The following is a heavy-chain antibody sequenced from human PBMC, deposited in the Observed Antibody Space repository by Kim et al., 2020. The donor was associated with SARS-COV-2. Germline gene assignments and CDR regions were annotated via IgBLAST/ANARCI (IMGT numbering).Heavy chain of an antibody. CDR2: IYYSGST. CDR1: GGSISSSSYY. CDR3: ARGGYYGSGSQSSFGFDP. Sequence: SETLSLTCTVSGGSISSSSYYWGWIRQPPGKGLEWIGSIYYSGSTYYNPSLKSRVTISVDTSKNQFSLKLSSVTAADTAVYYCARGGYYGSGSQSSFGFDPWGQGTLVTVSS. V-gene: IGHV4-39*01. J-gene: IGHJ5*02. D-gene: IGHD3-10*01.